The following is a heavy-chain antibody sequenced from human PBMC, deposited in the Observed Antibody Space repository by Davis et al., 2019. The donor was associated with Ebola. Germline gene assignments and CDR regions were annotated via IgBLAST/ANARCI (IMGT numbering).Heavy chain of an antibody. J-gene: IGHJ6*04. D-gene: IGHD3-16*01. CDR1: GFTFSSYA. Sequence: GESLKISCAASGFTFSSYAMSWVRQAPGKGLEWVSAISGSGGSTNYAGSVKGRFTISRDNSKNTLYLQMNSLRAEDTAVYYCARACANCWGAIHYYGMDVWGKGTTVTVSS. CDR2: ISGSGGST. CDR3: ARACANCWGAIHYYGMDV. V-gene: IGHV3-23*01.